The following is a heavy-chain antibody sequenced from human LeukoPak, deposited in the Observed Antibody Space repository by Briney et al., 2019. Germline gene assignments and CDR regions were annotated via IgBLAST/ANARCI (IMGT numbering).Heavy chain of an antibody. V-gene: IGHV5-51*01. J-gene: IGHJ4*02. CDR3: ARLQYYDILTGYYNFFDY. D-gene: IGHD3-9*01. Sequence: GGSLEISCKGSGYLFTRYWIGGVRQMPGKGLEWMGIIYPGDSDTRYSPSFEGQVTISADNSISPAYLQWSSLMASDTAMYYCARLQYYDILTGYYNFFDYWGQGTLVTVSS. CDR1: GYLFTRYW. CDR2: IYPGDSDT.